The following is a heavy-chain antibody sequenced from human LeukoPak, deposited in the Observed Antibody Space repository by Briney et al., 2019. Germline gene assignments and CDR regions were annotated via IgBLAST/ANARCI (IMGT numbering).Heavy chain of an antibody. Sequence: SETLSLTCTVSGGSISSYSWTWIRQPPGKGLEWIGDVYYSGGTDYNPSLKSRVSISVDTSKTHFSLKLTSVTAADTAVYYCARTGYCSSKYCDYYGMDVWGQGTTVIVSS. J-gene: IGHJ6*02. D-gene: IGHD6-13*01. CDR1: GGSISSYS. V-gene: IGHV4-59*01. CDR3: ARTGYCSSKYCDYYGMDV. CDR2: VYYSGGT.